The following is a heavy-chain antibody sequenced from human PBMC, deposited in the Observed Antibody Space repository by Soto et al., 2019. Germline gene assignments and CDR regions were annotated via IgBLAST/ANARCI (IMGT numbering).Heavy chain of an antibody. V-gene: IGHV3-9*01. Sequence: EVQLVESGGGLVQPGRSLRLSCAASGFTFDDYAMHWVRQAPGKGLEWVFGMSWNSGSIGYAGSVKGRFTISRDNAQNYLYMQMNRLRAEDTALYYCAKDRSYVGDYMDVWVNGTTVTVSS. CDR2: MSWNSGSI. J-gene: IGHJ6*03. D-gene: IGHD1-26*01. CDR1: GFTFDDYA. CDR3: AKDRSYVGDYMDV.